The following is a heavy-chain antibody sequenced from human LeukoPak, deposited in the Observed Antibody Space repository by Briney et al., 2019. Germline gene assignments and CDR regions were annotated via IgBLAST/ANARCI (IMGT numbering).Heavy chain of an antibody. CDR2: ISSNGGST. CDR3: ARVKGEYSSSVRYFDY. CDR1: GFTFSSYA. D-gene: IGHD6-6*01. J-gene: IGHJ4*02. Sequence: PGGSLRLSCAASGFTFSSYAMHWVRQAPGKGLEYVSAISSNGGSTYYANSVKGRFTISRDNSKNTLYLQMGSLRAEDVAVYYCARVKGEYSSSVRYFDYWGQGTLVTVSS. V-gene: IGHV3-64*01.